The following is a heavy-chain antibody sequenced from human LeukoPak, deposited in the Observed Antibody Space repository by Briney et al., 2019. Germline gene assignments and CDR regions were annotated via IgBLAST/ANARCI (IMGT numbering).Heavy chain of an antibody. CDR3: ARDVKSCSGGTCYGADY. CDR1: GFTFSSYG. D-gene: IGHD2-15*01. J-gene: IGHJ4*02. Sequence: GGSLRLSCAPSGFTFSSYGMHWVRQAPGKGLEWVALICFDGSNKYYSDSVKGRFTISRDNSKNTLYLQMNTLRAEDTAVYYCARDVKSCSGGTCYGADYWGQGTLVTVSS. V-gene: IGHV3-33*01. CDR2: ICFDGSNK.